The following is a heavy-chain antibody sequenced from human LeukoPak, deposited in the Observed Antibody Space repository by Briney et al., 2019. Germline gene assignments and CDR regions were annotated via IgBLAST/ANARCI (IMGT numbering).Heavy chain of an antibody. CDR2: INHSGST. CDR1: GGSFSGYY. V-gene: IGHV4-34*01. CDR3: ASGEPIGYCSSTSCLNWFDP. Sequence: SGTLSLTCAVYGGSFSGYYWSWIRQPPGKGLEWIGEINHSGSTNYNPSLKSRVTISVDTSKNQFSLKLSSVTAADTAVYYCASGEPIGYCSSTSCLNWFDPWGQGTLVTVSS. J-gene: IGHJ5*02. D-gene: IGHD2-2*01.